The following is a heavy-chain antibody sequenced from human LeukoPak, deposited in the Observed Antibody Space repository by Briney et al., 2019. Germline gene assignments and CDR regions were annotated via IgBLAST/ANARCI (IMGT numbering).Heavy chain of an antibody. CDR3: ARSLGYCSGTSCQRWFDP. CDR1: GGSIRRFY. CDR2: IYTSETS. D-gene: IGHD2-2*01. Sequence: SETLSLTCTVSGGSIRRFYWSWLRQPAGKGLEWIGRIYTSETSSHNPSLKSRVTMSVDTSKNQFSLKLSSVTAADTAVYYCARSLGYCSGTSCQRWFDPWGQGTLVTVSS. V-gene: IGHV4-4*07. J-gene: IGHJ5*02.